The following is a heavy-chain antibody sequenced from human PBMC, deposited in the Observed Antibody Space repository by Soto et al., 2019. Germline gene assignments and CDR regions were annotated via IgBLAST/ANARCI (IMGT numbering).Heavy chain of an antibody. CDR1: GFTFSSYG. D-gene: IGHD3-3*01. Sequence: GGSLRLSCAASGFTFSSYGMHWVRQAPGKGLEWVAVISYDGSNKYYADSVKGRFTISRDNSKNTLYLQMNSLRAEDTAVYYCATKMSGATFDYWGQGTLVTVSS. CDR2: ISYDGSNK. V-gene: IGHV3-30*03. CDR3: ATKMSGATFDY. J-gene: IGHJ4*02.